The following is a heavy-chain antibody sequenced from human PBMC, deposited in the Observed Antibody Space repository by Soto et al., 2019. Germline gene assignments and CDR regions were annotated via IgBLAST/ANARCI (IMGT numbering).Heavy chain of an antibody. Sequence: QVHLVESGGGVVQPGRSLRLSCAASGFTFSSYAFHWVRQAPGKGLEWVAILSDDGSNKDYAGSVKGRFIISRDNSRNTLDLQINSLRAEDTAVYYCARHLSHLKFGWFDPWGQGTLVIVSS. J-gene: IGHJ5*02. D-gene: IGHD3-3*02. CDR3: ARHLSHLKFGWFDP. CDR2: LSDDGSNK. CDR1: GFTFSSYA. V-gene: IGHV3-30-3*01.